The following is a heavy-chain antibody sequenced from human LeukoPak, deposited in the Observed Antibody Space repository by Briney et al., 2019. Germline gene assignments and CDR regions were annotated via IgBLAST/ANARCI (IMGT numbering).Heavy chain of an antibody. V-gene: IGHV4-4*07. CDR2: IYTSGST. J-gene: IGHJ4*02. CDR1: GGSISSYY. D-gene: IGHD1-26*01. CDR3: AKGEGSYYKYYFDY. Sequence: SETLSLTCTVSGGSISSYYWSWIRQPAGKGLEWIGRIYTSGSTNYNPSLKSRVTMSVDTSKNQFSLKLSSVTAADTAVYYCAKGEGSYYKYYFDYWGQGTLVTVSS.